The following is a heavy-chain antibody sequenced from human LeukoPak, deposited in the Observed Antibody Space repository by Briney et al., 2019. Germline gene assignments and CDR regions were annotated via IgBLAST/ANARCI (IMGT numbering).Heavy chain of an antibody. D-gene: IGHD6-13*01. CDR3: ARVYYSNSYDYRYFDL. CDR2: INPNSGGT. J-gene: IGHJ2*01. CDR1: GYTFTGYY. Sequence: ASVKVSCKASGYTFTGYYMHWVRQAPGQGLEWMGWINPNSGGTNYAQKFQGRVTMTRDTSISTAYMELSRLRSDDTAVYYCARVYYSNSYDYRYFDLWGRGTLVTVSS. V-gene: IGHV1-2*02.